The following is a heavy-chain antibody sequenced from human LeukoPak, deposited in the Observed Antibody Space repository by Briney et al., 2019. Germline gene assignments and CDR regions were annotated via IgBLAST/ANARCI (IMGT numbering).Heavy chain of an antibody. CDR3: AKDDLGSSGWPNAFDI. D-gene: IGHD6-19*01. V-gene: IGHV3-9*01. J-gene: IGHJ3*02. Sequence: PGRSLRLSCAASGFTFGDYAMHWVRQAPGKGLEWVSGISWNSDSIGYADSVKGRFTISRDYAKNSLYLQMNSLRAEDTALYYCAKDDLGSSGWPNAFDIWGQGTMVTVSS. CDR2: ISWNSDSI. CDR1: GFTFGDYA.